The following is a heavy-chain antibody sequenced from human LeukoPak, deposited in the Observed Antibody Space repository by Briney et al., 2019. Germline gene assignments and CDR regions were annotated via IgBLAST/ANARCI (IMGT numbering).Heavy chain of an antibody. V-gene: IGHV3-30*04. J-gene: IGHJ4*02. CDR1: GFTFSSYA. Sequence: GGSLRLSCAASGFTFSSYAMHWVRQAPGKGLEWVAVISYDGSNKYYADSVKGRFTISRDNSKNTLYLQMNSLRAEDTAVYYCARVGVSRDYWGQGTLVTVSS. CDR2: ISYDGSNK. D-gene: IGHD3-10*01. CDR3: ARVGVSRDY.